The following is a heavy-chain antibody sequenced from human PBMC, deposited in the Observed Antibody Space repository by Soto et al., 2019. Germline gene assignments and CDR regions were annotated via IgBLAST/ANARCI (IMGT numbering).Heavy chain of an antibody. J-gene: IGHJ4*02. V-gene: IGHV3-23*01. CDR1: GFTFSSYA. CDR2: ISGSGGST. CDR3: AKDYYQRGELPPNFDY. Sequence: PVGSLRLSCAASGFTFSSYAMSWVRQAPGKGLEWVSAISGSGGSTYYADSVKGRFTISRDNSKNTLYLQMNSLRAEDTAVYYCAKDYYQRGELPPNFDYWGQGTLVTVSS. D-gene: IGHD1-26*01.